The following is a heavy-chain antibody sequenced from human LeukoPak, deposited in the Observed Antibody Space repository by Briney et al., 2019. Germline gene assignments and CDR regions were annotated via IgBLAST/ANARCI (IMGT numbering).Heavy chain of an antibody. CDR2: IYPGDSDT. CDR1: GYSFTSYW. Sequence: GESLKISCKGSGYSFTSYWIGWVRQMPGKGLEWMGIIYPGDSDTRYSPSFQGQVTISADKSLSTAYLQWSSLKASDTAMYYCARLYFGYSYGYNYYYMDVWGKGTTVTVSS. CDR3: ARLYFGYSYGYNYYYMDV. V-gene: IGHV5-51*01. J-gene: IGHJ6*03. D-gene: IGHD5-18*01.